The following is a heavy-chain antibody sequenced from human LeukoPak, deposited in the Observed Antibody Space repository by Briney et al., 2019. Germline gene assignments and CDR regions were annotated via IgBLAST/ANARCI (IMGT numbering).Heavy chain of an antibody. Sequence: PSETLSLTCTVSGGSISSGPYYWIWIRQHPGKGLEWIGYITYSGNTYYYPALNSRVTVSLDTSKTQFSLKLSSGTAADTAVYYCARIAYDALDSYYYGMDVWGQGTTVTVSS. D-gene: IGHD3-3*01. J-gene: IGHJ6*02. CDR2: ITYSGNT. CDR1: GGSISSGPYY. CDR3: ARIAYDALDSYYYGMDV. V-gene: IGHV4-31*03.